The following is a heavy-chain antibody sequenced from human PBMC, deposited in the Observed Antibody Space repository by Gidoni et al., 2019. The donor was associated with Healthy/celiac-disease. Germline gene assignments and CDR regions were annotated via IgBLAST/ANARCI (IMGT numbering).Heavy chain of an antibody. CDR3: AREELLWFGEFHNWFDP. J-gene: IGHJ5*02. CDR1: GFPFRSYA. D-gene: IGHD3-10*01. CDR2: IPYDGSNK. V-gene: IGHV3-30-3*01. Sequence: QVQLVESGGGLVQPRRSLRLSCAASGFPFRSYAMQWVRQAPGKGLEWVAVIPYDGSNKYYADSVKGRFTISRDNSKNTLYLQMNSLRAEDTAVYYCAREELLWFGEFHNWFDPWGQGTLVTVSS.